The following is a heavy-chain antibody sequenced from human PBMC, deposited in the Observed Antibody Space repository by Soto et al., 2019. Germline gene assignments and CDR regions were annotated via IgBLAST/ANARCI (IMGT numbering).Heavy chain of an antibody. V-gene: IGHV1-46*03. Sequence: ASVKVSCKASGYTFTSYYMHWVRQAPGQGLEWMGIINPSGGSTSYAQKFQGRVTMTRDTSTSTVYMELSSLRSEDTAVYYCARDVALDYDILTGYLALNDAFDIWGQGTMVTV. CDR2: INPSGGST. CDR1: GYTFTSYY. J-gene: IGHJ3*02. CDR3: ARDVALDYDILTGYLALNDAFDI. D-gene: IGHD3-9*01.